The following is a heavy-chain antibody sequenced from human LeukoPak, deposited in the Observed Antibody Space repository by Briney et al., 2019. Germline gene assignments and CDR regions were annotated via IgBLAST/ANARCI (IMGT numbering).Heavy chain of an antibody. CDR3: ARDGVENVAVADLTWFDS. Sequence: GGSLRLSCAASGFTFSNFWMSWVRQAPGKGLEWVANIKQDGSEKYSVDSVKGRFTISRDNAKSSLYLQMNSLSAEDSALYFCARDGVENVAVADLTWFDSWGQGALVIVSS. J-gene: IGHJ5*01. V-gene: IGHV3-7*01. CDR2: IKQDGSEK. D-gene: IGHD6-19*01. CDR1: GFTFSNFW.